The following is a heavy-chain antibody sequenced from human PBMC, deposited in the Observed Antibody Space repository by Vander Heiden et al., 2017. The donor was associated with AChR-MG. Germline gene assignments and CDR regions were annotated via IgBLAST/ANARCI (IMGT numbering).Heavy chain of an antibody. J-gene: IGHJ5*02. Sequence: QVQLVESGGGVVQPGRSLRLSCASSGFTFSSYGMHGVRQAQGKGLEWLAVIWYDGINKYYADSVKGRFTISRDNSKNTLYLQMNSLRAEDTAVYYCARESTYYDFWSGYSPNWFDPWGQGTLVTVSS. CDR3: ARESTYYDFWSGYSPNWFDP. CDR1: GFTFSSYG. D-gene: IGHD3-3*01. CDR2: IWYDGINK. V-gene: IGHV3-33*01.